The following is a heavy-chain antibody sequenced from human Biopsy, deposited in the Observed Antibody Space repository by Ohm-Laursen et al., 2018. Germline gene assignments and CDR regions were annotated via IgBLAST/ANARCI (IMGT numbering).Heavy chain of an antibody. Sequence: SDTLSLTCTVSGGSISGYHWSWIRKSPGKGLEWLAYISYTGGITSNPSLNGRATMSLDTSKNQFSLKLSSATAADTAVFYCARHGSQGYCTGGSCVDYWGQGALVTVSS. CDR2: ISYTGGI. V-gene: IGHV4-59*08. CDR3: ARHGSQGYCTGGSCVDY. CDR1: GGSISGYH. D-gene: IGHD2-15*01. J-gene: IGHJ4*02.